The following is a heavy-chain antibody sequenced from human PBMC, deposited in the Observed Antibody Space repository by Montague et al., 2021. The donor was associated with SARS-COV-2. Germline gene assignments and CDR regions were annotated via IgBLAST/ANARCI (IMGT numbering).Heavy chain of an antibody. J-gene: IGHJ4*02. CDR2: IDWDDDK. V-gene: IGHV2-70*20. D-gene: IGHD6-13*01. Sequence: PALVKPTQTLTLTCTFSGFSLSTNGMCVSWVRRSPGKALEWLALIDWDDDKYYSTSLKIRLTISRDTSKNQVVLTMTNMDPVDTATYFCARISAVAGHDYWGQGTLVTVSS. CDR1: GFSLSTNGMC. CDR3: ARISAVAGHDY.